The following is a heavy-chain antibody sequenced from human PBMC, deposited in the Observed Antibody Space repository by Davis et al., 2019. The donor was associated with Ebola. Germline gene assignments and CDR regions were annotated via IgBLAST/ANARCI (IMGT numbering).Heavy chain of an antibody. V-gene: IGHV3-33*07. D-gene: IGHD2-2*01. Sequence: GESLKISCATSGFIFSDHGMYWVRQTPGKGLEWVAVIWYDGSRKYYGDSVKGRFTVSRDDSKRTLYLQMTRLTVEDTGVYYCARDDCSTTRCLIQWGQGTRVTVSS. J-gene: IGHJ4*02. CDR3: ARDDCSTTRCLIQ. CDR2: IWYDGSRK. CDR1: GFIFSDHG.